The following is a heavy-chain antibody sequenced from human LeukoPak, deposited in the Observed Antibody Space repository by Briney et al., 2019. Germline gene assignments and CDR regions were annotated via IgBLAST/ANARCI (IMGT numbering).Heavy chain of an antibody. CDR1: GGSISSGSYY. J-gene: IGHJ6*03. CDR2: IYTSGTT. CDR3: ARGPPRCSGGSCYTLYYYYYMDV. Sequence: SQTLSLTCTVSGGSISSGSYYWSWIRQPAGTGLEWIGRIYTSGTTNYNPSLKSRVTISVDMSKNQFSLKLSSVTAADTAVYYCARGPPRCSGGSCYTLYYYYYMDVWGKGTTVTISS. D-gene: IGHD2-15*01. V-gene: IGHV4-61*02.